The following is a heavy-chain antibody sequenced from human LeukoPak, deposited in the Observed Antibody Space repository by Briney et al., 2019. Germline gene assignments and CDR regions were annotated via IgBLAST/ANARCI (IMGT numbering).Heavy chain of an antibody. Sequence: SETLSLTCTVSGGSISSYYWSWIRQPPGKGLEWIGYIYTSGSTNYNPSLKSRVTISVDTSKKQFSLKLSYVTAADKAVYYCARHGYYYDSSGYFDYWGQGTLVTVSS. CDR3: ARHGYYYDSSGYFDY. D-gene: IGHD3-22*01. J-gene: IGHJ4*02. V-gene: IGHV4-4*09. CDR1: GGSISSYY. CDR2: IYTSGST.